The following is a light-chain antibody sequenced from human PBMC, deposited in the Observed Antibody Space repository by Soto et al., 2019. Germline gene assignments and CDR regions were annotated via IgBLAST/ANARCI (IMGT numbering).Light chain of an antibody. CDR3: SSYTTSSNYV. CDR2: EVS. Sequence: QSVLAQPASVSGSPGQSITISCTGTSSDVGSYNFVSWYQQLPGKAPKLMIYEVSNRPSGVSNRFSGSKSGNTASLTISGLQAEDEADYYSSSYTTSSNYVFGSGTKVTVL. J-gene: IGLJ1*01. CDR1: SSDVGSYNF. V-gene: IGLV2-14*01.